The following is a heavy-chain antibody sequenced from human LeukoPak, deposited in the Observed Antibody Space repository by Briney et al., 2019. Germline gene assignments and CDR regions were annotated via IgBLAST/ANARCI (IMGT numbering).Heavy chain of an antibody. J-gene: IGHJ4*02. D-gene: IGHD1-26*01. CDR2: ITWNRDNI. CDR3: AKDRVGSVGATGGALDY. Sequence: GGSLRLSCKVSGFTFDDYAMHWVRQVPGKGLEWVSGITWNRDNIGYGDSVKGRFTVPRDNVKNVLYLQMNSLRAEDTALYYCAKDRVGSVGATGGALDYWGQGTLVTVSS. CDR1: GFTFDDYA. V-gene: IGHV3-9*01.